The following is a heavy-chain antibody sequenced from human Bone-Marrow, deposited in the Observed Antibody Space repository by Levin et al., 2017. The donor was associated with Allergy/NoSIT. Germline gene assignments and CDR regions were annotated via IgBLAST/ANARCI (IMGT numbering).Heavy chain of an antibody. CDR2: VSHRGGTT. D-gene: IGHD2-21*02. CDR1: GVTFSNYA. J-gene: IGHJ6*02. V-gene: IGHV3-23*01. CDR3: ATSSYCGADCYSFYYYAMDV. Sequence: LSLTCGASGVTFSNYAMSWVRQAPGKGLEWVSVVSHRGGTTYYADSVKGRFTISRDNSKNTLSLLMNSLRAEDTAVYYCATSSYCGADCYSFYYYAMDVWGQGTTVTVSS.